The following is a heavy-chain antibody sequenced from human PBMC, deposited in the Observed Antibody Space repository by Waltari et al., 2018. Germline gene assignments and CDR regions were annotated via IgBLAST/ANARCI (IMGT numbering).Heavy chain of an antibody. V-gene: IGHV4-59*01. CDR2: IYYSGST. D-gene: IGHD4-4*01. Sequence: QVQLQASGPGLVKPSETLSLTCTVSGASISSYYWSWIRQPPGKGLEWIGYIYYSGSTNYNPSHKSRVTISVDTSKNQFSLKLSSVTAADTAVYYCARVSTVTEYYYYGMDVWGQGTTVTVSS. J-gene: IGHJ6*02. CDR1: GASISSYY. CDR3: ARVSTVTEYYYYGMDV.